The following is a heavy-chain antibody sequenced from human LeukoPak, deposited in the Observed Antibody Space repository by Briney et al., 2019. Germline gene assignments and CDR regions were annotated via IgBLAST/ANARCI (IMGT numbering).Heavy chain of an antibody. J-gene: IGHJ4*02. D-gene: IGHD2-21*02. Sequence: GGSLRLSCAASGFTFTSYWMTWVRQAPGKGLEWVANTKHDGSERYYVDSVKGRSTISRDNVKNSLFLQMDSLRAEDTAVYYCARGGLYGDYYFDYWGQGTLVTVTS. CDR2: TKHDGSER. CDR3: ARGGLYGDYYFDY. CDR1: GFTFTSYW. V-gene: IGHV3-7*04.